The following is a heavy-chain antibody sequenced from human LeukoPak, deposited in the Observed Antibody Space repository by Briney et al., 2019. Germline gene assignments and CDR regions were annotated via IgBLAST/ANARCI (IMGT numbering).Heavy chain of an antibody. CDR3: ARSRAFNSGAFDP. Sequence: SETLSLTCTVSGASFSSASYWSWIRQPPGKGVEWIAHICNGVNTNYNPSLKSRVTISVDTSKNQFSLRLNSVTAADTAVYYCARSRAFNSGAFDPWGQGSLVTVSS. D-gene: IGHD1-26*01. J-gene: IGHJ5*02. CDR2: ICNGVNT. V-gene: IGHV4-61*01. CDR1: GASFSSASY.